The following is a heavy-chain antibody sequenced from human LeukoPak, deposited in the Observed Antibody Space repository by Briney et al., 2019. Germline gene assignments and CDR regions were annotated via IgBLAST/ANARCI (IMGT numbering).Heavy chain of an antibody. Sequence: ASVKVSCKASGYIFSSHDINWVRQATGQGLEWMGWMNPNSGNTGYAQKFQGRVTMTRNTSVSTAYMELSSLRSEDTGVYYSARRLGYCSDGSCYSLNYWGQGTPVTVSS. CDR3: ARRLGYCSDGSCYSLNY. D-gene: IGHD2-15*01. V-gene: IGHV1-8*02. CDR1: GYIFSSHD. J-gene: IGHJ4*02. CDR2: MNPNSGNT.